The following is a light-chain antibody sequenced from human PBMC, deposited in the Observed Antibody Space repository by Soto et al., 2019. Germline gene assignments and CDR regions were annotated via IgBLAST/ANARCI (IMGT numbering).Light chain of an antibody. CDR3: SSYAGSSNV. CDR2: EVN. CDR1: SSDVGGYNF. V-gene: IGLV2-8*01. Sequence: QSALTQPPSASGSPGQSVAISCTGTSSDVGGYNFVSWYQQHPSKAPKLMIYEVNKRPSGVPDRFSGSNSGNTASLTVSGLQAEDEADYYCSSYAGSSNVFGTGTKLTVL. J-gene: IGLJ6*01.